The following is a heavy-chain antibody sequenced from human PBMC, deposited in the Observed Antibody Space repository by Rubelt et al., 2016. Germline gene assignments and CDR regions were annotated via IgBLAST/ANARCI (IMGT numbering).Heavy chain of an antibody. Sequence: EVQLLESGGGLVQPGGSLRLSCAASGFTFSSYWMTWVRQAPGKGLEWVANIKEDGSEKYHVDSVKGRFTISRDNAKNSLYLQMNSLRAEDTAVYYCAREAAYRYGDYVDYWGQGTLVTVSS. D-gene: IGHD4/OR15-4a*01. V-gene: IGHV3-7*01. J-gene: IGHJ4*02. CDR3: AREAAYRYGDYVDY. CDR2: IKEDGSEK. CDR1: GFTFSSYW.